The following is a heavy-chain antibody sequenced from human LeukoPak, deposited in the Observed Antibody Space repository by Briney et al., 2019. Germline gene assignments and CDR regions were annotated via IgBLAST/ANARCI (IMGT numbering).Heavy chain of an antibody. CDR3: ASQSSGIQKWQWDY. CDR1: GFTFSRDA. Sequence: GGSLRLSCAASGFTFSRDAMSWVRQAPGRGLEWVSTITGRGDKTWYAGSVRGRFTISRDNSKNTLYLQMNSLRAEDTAVYYCASQSSGIQKWQWDYWGQGTLVTVSS. D-gene: IGHD5-18*01. CDR2: ITGRGDKT. J-gene: IGHJ4*02. V-gene: IGHV3-23*01.